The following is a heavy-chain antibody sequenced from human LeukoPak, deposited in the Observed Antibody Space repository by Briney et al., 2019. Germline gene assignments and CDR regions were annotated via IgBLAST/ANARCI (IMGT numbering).Heavy chain of an antibody. Sequence: SETLSLTCTVSGGSISSSSYYWGWIRQPPGKGLEWIGSIYTSGSTNYNPSLKSRVTISEHTSKNQFSLKLSSVTAADTAVYYCARDRGGHYDSSGHYFRREYHFDYWGQGTLVTVSS. V-gene: IGHV4-39*07. CDR3: ARDRGGHYDSSGHYFRREYHFDY. CDR1: GGSISSSSYY. D-gene: IGHD3-22*01. CDR2: IYTSGST. J-gene: IGHJ4*02.